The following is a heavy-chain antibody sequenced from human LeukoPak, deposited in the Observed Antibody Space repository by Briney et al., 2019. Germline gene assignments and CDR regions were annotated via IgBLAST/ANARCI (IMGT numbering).Heavy chain of an antibody. CDR1: GGSISSGDYY. J-gene: IGHJ4*02. CDR2: IYYSGST. D-gene: IGHD4-17*01. V-gene: IGHV4-30-4*01. CDR3: ARVPDYGDYVLFDY. Sequence: RSSETLSLTCTVSGGSISSGDYYWSWIRQPPGKGLEWIGYIYYSGSTYYNPSLKSRVTISVDTSKNQFSLKLSSVTAADTAVYYCARVPDYGDYVLFDYWGQGTLVTVSS.